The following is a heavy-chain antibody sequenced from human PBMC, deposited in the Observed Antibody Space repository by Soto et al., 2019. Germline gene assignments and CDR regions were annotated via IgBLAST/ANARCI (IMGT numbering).Heavy chain of an antibody. CDR1: GGTFSSYA. Sequence: QVQLVQSGAEVKKPGSSVKVSCKASGGTFSSYAISWVRQAPGQGLEWMGGIIPIFGTANYAQKLQGRVTMTTDTSTSTAYMELRSLRSDDTAVYYCARANYDFWSDGMDVWGQGTTVTVSS. V-gene: IGHV1-69*06. J-gene: IGHJ6*02. CDR2: IIPIFGTA. CDR3: ARANYDFWSDGMDV. D-gene: IGHD3-3*01.